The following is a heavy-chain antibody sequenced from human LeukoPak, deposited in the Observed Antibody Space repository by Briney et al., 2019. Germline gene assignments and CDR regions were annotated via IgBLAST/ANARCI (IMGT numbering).Heavy chain of an antibody. CDR1: GFTFSSYW. CDR2: IKQDGSEK. V-gene: IGHV3-7*03. D-gene: IGHD4-17*01. CDR3: AKDMGAVTTVAFDI. Sequence: GGSLRLSCAASGFTFSSYWMSWVRQAPGKGLEWVANIKQDGSEKYYVDSVKGRFTISRDNAKNSLYLQMNSLRAEDMALYYCAKDMGAVTTVAFDIWGQGTMVTVSS. J-gene: IGHJ3*02.